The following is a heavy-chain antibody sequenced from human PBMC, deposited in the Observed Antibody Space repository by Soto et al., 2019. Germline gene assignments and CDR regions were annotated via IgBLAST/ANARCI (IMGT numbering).Heavy chain of an antibody. J-gene: IGHJ4*02. V-gene: IGHV3-21*01. Sequence: EVQLVESGGGLVKPGGSLRLSCAASGFTFSSYSMNWVRQAPGKGLEWVSSISSSSSYIYYADSVKGRFTISRDNAKNSLYLQMNSLRAEDTAVYYCARDRSSSGWYYYWGQGTLVTVSS. CDR1: GFTFSSYS. CDR2: ISSSSSYI. CDR3: ARDRSSSGWYYY. D-gene: IGHD6-19*01.